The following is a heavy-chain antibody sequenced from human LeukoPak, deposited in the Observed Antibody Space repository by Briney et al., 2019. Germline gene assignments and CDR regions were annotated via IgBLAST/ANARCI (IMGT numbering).Heavy chain of an antibody. D-gene: IGHD5-18*01. V-gene: IGHV1-2*02. Sequence: GASVKVSRKASGYTFTGYYMHWVRQAPGQGLEWMGWINPNRGGTNYAQKFQGRVTMTRDTSISTAYMELSRLGSDDTAVYYCAIYVDTAMVIDSWGQGTLVTVSS. CDR1: GYTFTGYY. CDR2: INPNRGGT. J-gene: IGHJ5*01. CDR3: AIYVDTAMVIDS.